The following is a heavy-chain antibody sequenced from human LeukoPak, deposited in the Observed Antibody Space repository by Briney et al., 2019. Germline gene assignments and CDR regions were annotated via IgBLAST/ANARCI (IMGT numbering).Heavy chain of an antibody. CDR2: FDPEDGET. J-gene: IGHJ4*02. Sequence: ASVKVSCKVSGYTLTELSMHWVRQAPGKGLEWMGGFDPEDGETIYARKFQGRVTMTEDTSTDTAYMELSSLRSEDTAVYYCATPGRYDSSGYYGLDYWGQGTLVTVSS. CDR1: GYTLTELS. CDR3: ATPGRYDSSGYYGLDY. D-gene: IGHD3-22*01. V-gene: IGHV1-24*01.